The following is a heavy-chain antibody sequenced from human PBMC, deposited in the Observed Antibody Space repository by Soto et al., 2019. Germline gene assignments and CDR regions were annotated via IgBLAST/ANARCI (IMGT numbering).Heavy chain of an antibody. Sequence: GASVKVSCKVSGYTLTELYMHWVRQAPGKGLEWMGGFDPEDGETSYAQKFQGRVTMTGDTSTDTAYMELSSLRSEDTAVYYFATARLVVAASNFDYWGQGTLVTVSS. D-gene: IGHD2-15*01. CDR2: FDPEDGET. J-gene: IGHJ4*02. CDR3: ATARLVVAASNFDY. CDR1: GYTLTELY. V-gene: IGHV1-24*01.